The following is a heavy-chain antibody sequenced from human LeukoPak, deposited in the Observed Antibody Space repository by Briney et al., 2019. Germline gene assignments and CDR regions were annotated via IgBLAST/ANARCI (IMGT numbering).Heavy chain of an antibody. J-gene: IGHJ4*02. D-gene: IGHD6-6*01. Sequence: GGSLRLSCAVSGFTFSSYWLAWVRQAPGKGLEWVANINPDGSAKFYVDSVKGRFTISRDNAKNSLYLQMNSLRAEDTAVYYCARIPHSGSVYWGQGALVTVSS. V-gene: IGHV3-7*01. CDR2: INPDGSAK. CDR1: GFTFSSYW. CDR3: ARIPHSGSVY.